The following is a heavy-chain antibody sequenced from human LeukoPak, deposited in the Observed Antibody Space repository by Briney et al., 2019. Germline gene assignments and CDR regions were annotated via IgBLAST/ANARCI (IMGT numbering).Heavy chain of an antibody. D-gene: IGHD6-19*01. V-gene: IGHV4-59*12. CDR3: ARDRSSGWYDY. CDR2: IYYSGST. Sequence: SETLSLTCTVSGGSISSYYWSWIRQPPGKGLEWIGYIYYSGSTNYNPSLKSRVTISVDTSKNQFSLKLSSVTAADTAVYYCARDRSSGWYDYWGQGTLVTVSS. J-gene: IGHJ4*02. CDR1: GGSISSYY.